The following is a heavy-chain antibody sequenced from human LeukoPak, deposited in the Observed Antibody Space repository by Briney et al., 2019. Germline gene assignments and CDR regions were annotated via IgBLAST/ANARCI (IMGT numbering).Heavy chain of an antibody. J-gene: IGHJ6*03. CDR2: ISSSSSTI. CDR1: GFTFSSYS. D-gene: IGHD3-3*01. Sequence: PGGSLRLSXAASGFTFSSYSMNWVRQAPGKGLEWVSYISSSSSTIYYADSVKGRFTISRDNAKNSLYLQMNSLRAEDTAVYYCARADYDFWSRGYYMDVWGKGTKVTVSS. V-gene: IGHV3-48*01. CDR3: ARADYDFWSRGYYMDV.